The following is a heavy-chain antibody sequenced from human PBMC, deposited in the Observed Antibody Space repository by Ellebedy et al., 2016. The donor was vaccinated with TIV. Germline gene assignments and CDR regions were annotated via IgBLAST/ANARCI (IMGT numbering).Heavy chain of an antibody. V-gene: IGHV3-30*02. CDR2: AHNDETYK. CDR3: AKDLGFAMDV. J-gene: IGHJ6*02. Sequence: GESLKISCAASGFIFNNYNLHLVRQAPGKGLEWVAIAHNDETYKFYADSVKGRFTVSRDNSGNTAYLHMSSLRFEDTAVYYCAKDLGFAMDVWGQGTTVTVSS. D-gene: IGHD7-27*01. CDR1: GFIFNNYN.